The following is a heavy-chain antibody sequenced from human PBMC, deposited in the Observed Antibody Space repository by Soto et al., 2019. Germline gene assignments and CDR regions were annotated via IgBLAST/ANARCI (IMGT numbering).Heavy chain of an antibody. CDR1: GFTFSSYA. CDR3: AKGFLWQPYLDF. V-gene: IGHV3-23*01. J-gene: IGHJ4*02. Sequence: EVQLLESGGGLVQPGGSLRLSCAASGFTFSSYAMSWVRQAPGKGLEWVSTISGSGGSTSYADSVKGRFTISRDNSKNTLYLQMNSLRAQDTAVYYCAKGFLWQPYLDFWGQGTLVTVSS. CDR2: ISGSGGST. D-gene: IGHD6-13*01.